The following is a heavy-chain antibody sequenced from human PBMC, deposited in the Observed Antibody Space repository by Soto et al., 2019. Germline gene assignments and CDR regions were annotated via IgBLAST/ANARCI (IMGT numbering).Heavy chain of an antibody. D-gene: IGHD3-22*01. CDR2: IYYSGST. J-gene: IGHJ6*02. V-gene: IGHV4-59*01. CDR3: AREGYYDTSGYPRYYYYGMDV. CDR1: DGSITGYY. Sequence: SETMPLTCTASDGSITGYYWRWIRQNPGKGLEWIGYIYYSGSTNYNPSLRSRVTMSIDRSKNQFSLMLSSVTAADTAVYYCAREGYYDTSGYPRYYYYGMDVWGQGTTVTVSS.